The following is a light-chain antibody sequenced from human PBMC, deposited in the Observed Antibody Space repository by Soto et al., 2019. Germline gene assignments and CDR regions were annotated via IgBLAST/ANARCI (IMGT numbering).Light chain of an antibody. CDR1: QSVGSY. J-gene: IGKJ1*01. Sequence: ETVMTQSPATLSVSPGGRATLFCRASQSVGSYLAWYQQKPGQAPRLLIYGASTRATGIPARFSGSGSGTEXTXTIXXXQSXXXAXXXCXXXXDXXTFGQGTKVEIK. CDR3: XXXXDXXT. V-gene: IGKV3-15*01. CDR2: GAS.